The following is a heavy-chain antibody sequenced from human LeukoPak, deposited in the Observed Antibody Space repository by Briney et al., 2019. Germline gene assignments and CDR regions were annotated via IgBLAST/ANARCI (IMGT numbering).Heavy chain of an antibody. CDR1: GYTFTSYA. V-gene: IGHV1-3*01. J-gene: IGHJ6*02. CDR3: ATGRYYDFWSYYYYGMDV. Sequence: ASVKVSCKASGYTFTSYATHWVRQAPGQRLEWMGWINAGNGNTKYSQKFQGRVTITRDTSASTAYMELSSLRSEDTAVNYCATGRYYDFWSYYYYGMDVWGQGTTVTVSS. CDR2: INAGNGNT. D-gene: IGHD3-3*01.